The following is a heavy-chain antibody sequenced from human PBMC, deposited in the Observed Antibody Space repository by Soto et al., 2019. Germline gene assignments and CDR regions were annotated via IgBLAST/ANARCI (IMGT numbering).Heavy chain of an antibody. D-gene: IGHD2-2*01. CDR2: IYYSGST. CDR3: ARVIPDCSSTSCYEGKDYYYYMDV. V-gene: IGHV4-39*01. J-gene: IGHJ6*03. Sequence: SETLSLTCTVSGGSISSSSYYWGWIRQPPGKGLEWIGSIYYSGSTYYNPSLKSRVTISVDTSKNQFSLKLSSVTAADTAVYYCARVIPDCSSTSCYEGKDYYYYMDVWGKGTTVTVSS. CDR1: GGSISSSSYY.